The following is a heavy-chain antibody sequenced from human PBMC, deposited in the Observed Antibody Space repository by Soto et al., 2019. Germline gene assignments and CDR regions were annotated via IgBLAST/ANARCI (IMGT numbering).Heavy chain of an antibody. D-gene: IGHD6-19*01. Sequence: ASVKVSCKASGYTFTSYAMHWVRQAPGQRLEWMGWINAGNGNTKYSQKFQGRATITRDTSASTAYMELSSLRSEDTAVYYCARDSEGIAVAGTGFFVGYYYGMDVWGQGTTVTVSS. V-gene: IGHV1-3*01. CDR1: GYTFTSYA. CDR2: INAGNGNT. CDR3: ARDSEGIAVAGTGFFVGYYYGMDV. J-gene: IGHJ6*02.